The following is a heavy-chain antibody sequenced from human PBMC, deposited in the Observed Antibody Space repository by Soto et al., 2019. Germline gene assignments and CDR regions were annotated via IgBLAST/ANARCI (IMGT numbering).Heavy chain of an antibody. D-gene: IGHD2-2*01. J-gene: IGHJ6*02. CDR2: IYYSGNT. CDR3: ARLGGYCSTTGCYGYYAMDV. CDR1: GGSISSSNYY. Sequence: SETLSLTCTVSGGSISSSNYYWGWIRQPPGKGLEWIGSIYYSGNTYYNPSLKSRVTMSVDTSKNQFSLKLSSVTAADTAVYYCARLGGYCSTTGCYGYYAMDVWGQGTTVTVAS. V-gene: IGHV4-39*01.